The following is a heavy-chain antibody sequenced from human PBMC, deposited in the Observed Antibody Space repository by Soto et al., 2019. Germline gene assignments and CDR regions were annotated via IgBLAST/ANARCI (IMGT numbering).Heavy chain of an antibody. CDR3: GTGPRPRAPAGATPFYYATDV. CDR2: MNPINGAT. V-gene: IGHV1-8*02. D-gene: IGHD2-15*01. J-gene: IGHJ6*02. Sequence: SVKSPSKASGDDFTAYDISWVRQAYGQGLEWMGWMNPINGATGTARRFQGRVSLSRNTATGTAYLELTSLRSDDTAVYYCGTGPRPRAPAGATPFYYATDVSGQGTTVAVSS. CDR1: GDDFTAYD.